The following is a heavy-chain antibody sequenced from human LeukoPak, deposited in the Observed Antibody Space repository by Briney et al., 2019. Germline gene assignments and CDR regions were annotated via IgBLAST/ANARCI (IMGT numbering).Heavy chain of an antibody. D-gene: IGHD5-18*01. CDR2: INHSGST. Sequence: PSETLSLTCAVYGGSFSGYYWSWIRQPPGKGLEWIGEINHSGSTNYNPSLKSRVTISVDTSKNQFSLKLSSVTAADTAVYYCARRAMVPPRGQYDYWGQGTLVTVSS. CDR3: ARRAMVPPRGQYDY. J-gene: IGHJ4*02. V-gene: IGHV4-34*01. CDR1: GGSFSGYY.